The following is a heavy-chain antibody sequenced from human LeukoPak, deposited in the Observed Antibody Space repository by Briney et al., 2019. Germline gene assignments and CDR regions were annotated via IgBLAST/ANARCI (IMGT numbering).Heavy chain of an antibody. D-gene: IGHD2-21*02. CDR2: IIPILGIA. CDR1: GGTFSSYA. Sequence: SVKVSCKASGGTFSSYAISWVRLAPGQGLEWMGRIIPILGIANYAQKFQGRVTITADKSTSTAYMELSSLRSEDTAVYYCARGDDFSYYYGMDVWGQGTTVTVSS. CDR3: ARGDDFSYYYGMDV. V-gene: IGHV1-69*04. J-gene: IGHJ6*02.